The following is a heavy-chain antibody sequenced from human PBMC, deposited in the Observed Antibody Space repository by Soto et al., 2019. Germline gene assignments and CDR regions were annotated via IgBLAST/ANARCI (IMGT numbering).Heavy chain of an antibody. Sequence: SETLSLTCTVSGGSISSYYWSWIRQPPGKGLEWIGYIYYSGSTNYNPSLKSRVTISVDTSKNQFSLKLSSVTAADTAVYYCARALNSYYYYMDVWSKGTTVTVSS. J-gene: IGHJ6*03. CDR3: ARALNSYYYYMDV. CDR2: IYYSGST. V-gene: IGHV4-59*01. CDR1: GGSISSYY.